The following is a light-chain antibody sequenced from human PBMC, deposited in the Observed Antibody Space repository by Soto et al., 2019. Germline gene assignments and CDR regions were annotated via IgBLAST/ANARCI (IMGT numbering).Light chain of an antibody. CDR1: SSDVGGYNY. J-gene: IGLJ1*01. Sequence: QSVLTQPRSVSGSPGQSVSIFCTGTSSDVGGYNYVSWYQQHPGKAPKVMIYDVTKRPPGVPDRFSGSKSGNTASLTISGLQSENEADYYYSSYAGTYTYIFGTGTKVTVL. CDR2: DVT. V-gene: IGLV2-11*01. CDR3: SSYAGTYTYI.